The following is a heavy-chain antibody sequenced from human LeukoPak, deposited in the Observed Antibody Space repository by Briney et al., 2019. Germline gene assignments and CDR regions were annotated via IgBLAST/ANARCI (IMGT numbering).Heavy chain of an antibody. CDR2: ISYDGSNK. CDR3: AKDLTKIAAYYYDSSGYPLDY. J-gene: IGHJ4*02. CDR1: GFTFSSYG. Sequence: GGSLRLSCAASGFTFSSYGMHWVRQAPGKGLEWVAVISYDGSNKYYADSVKGRFTISRDNSKNTLYLQMNSLRAEDTAVYYCAKDLTKIAAYYYDSSGYPLDYWGQGTLVTVSS. V-gene: IGHV3-30*18. D-gene: IGHD3-22*01.